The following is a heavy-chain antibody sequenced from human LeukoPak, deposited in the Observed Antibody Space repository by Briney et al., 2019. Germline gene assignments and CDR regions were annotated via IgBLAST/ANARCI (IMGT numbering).Heavy chain of an antibody. CDR3: ARDAVEMATIEWYFDL. CDR2: ISWNSGSI. CDR1: GFTFDDYA. J-gene: IGHJ2*01. Sequence: PGGSLRLSCAASGFTFDDYAMHWVRQAPGKGLEWVSGISWNSGSIGYADSVKGRFTISRDNAKNSLYLQMNSLRAEDTAVYYCARDAVEMATIEWYFDLWGRGTLVTVSS. V-gene: IGHV3-9*01. D-gene: IGHD5-24*01.